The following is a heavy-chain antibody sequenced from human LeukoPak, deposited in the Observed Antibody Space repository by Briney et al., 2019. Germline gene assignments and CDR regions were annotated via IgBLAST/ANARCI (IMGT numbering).Heavy chain of an antibody. CDR3: ARHVTVSTVDY. V-gene: IGHV4-39*01. Sequence: SETLSLTCTVSGGSISSSSYYWGWIRQPPGKGLEWIGSIYYSGSTYYNPSLKSRVTISVDTSKNQFFLKLSSVTAADTAVYYCARHVTVSTVDYWGQGTRVTVSS. CDR2: IYYSGST. CDR1: GGSISSSSYY. D-gene: IGHD2/OR15-2a*01. J-gene: IGHJ4*02.